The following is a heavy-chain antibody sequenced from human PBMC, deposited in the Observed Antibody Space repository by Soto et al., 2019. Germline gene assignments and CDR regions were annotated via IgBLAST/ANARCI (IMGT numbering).Heavy chain of an antibody. CDR3: ARDRIAGSKYYYGMDV. J-gene: IGHJ6*02. Sequence: QVQLVQSGAEVKKPGSSVRVSCKASGGTFSSYAISWVRQAPGQGLEWMGGIIPIFGTENYAQKFQGRVTITADESTRTAYMELSSLRSEDTAVYYCARDRIAGSKYYYGMDVWGQGTMVTVSS. CDR1: GGTFSSYA. CDR2: IIPIFGTE. V-gene: IGHV1-69*01. D-gene: IGHD6-13*01.